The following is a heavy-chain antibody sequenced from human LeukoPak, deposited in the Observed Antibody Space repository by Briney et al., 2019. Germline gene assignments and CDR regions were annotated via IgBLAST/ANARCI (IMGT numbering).Heavy chain of an antibody. CDR3: ARGVYCSGGNCYPGLYGLDV. CDR1: GFTFSSYD. Sequence: GSLRLSCAASGFTFSSYDMHWVRQATGKGLEWVSAIATAGDPYYPGSVKGRFTISRENAKNSLYLQINSLSAGDTAVYYCARGVYCSGGNCYPGLYGLDVWGQGTTVTVSS. D-gene: IGHD2-15*01. J-gene: IGHJ6*02. CDR2: IATAGDP. V-gene: IGHV3-13*05.